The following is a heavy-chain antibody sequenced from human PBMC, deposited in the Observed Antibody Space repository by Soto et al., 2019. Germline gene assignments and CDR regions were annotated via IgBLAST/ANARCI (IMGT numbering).Heavy chain of an antibody. V-gene: IGHV3-48*03. J-gene: IGHJ6*02. D-gene: IGHD3-16*01. Sequence: HPGGSLRLSCAASRFTFSNYEMSWVRQAPGKGLEWVSYISSSGATIYYAYSVKGRFTISRDNAKNSLYLQMSSLRAEDTAVYYCERAESRGVMRYYYGLDLWGQGTTVTVSS. CDR1: RFTFSNYE. CDR2: ISSSGATI. CDR3: ERAESRGVMRYYYGLDL.